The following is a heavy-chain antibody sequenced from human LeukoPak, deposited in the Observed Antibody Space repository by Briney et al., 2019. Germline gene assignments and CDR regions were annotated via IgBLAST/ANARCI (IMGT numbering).Heavy chain of an antibody. CDR2: INWNGGST. J-gene: IGHJ5*02. Sequence: GGSLRLSCAASGFTFDDYGMSWVRQAPGKGLEWVSGINWNGGSTGYADSVKGRFTISRDNAKNSLYLQMNSLRAEDTALYYCARDRGSGYSYGEDWFDPWGQGTLVTVSS. D-gene: IGHD5-18*01. V-gene: IGHV3-20*04. CDR3: ARDRGSGYSYGEDWFDP. CDR1: GFTFDDYG.